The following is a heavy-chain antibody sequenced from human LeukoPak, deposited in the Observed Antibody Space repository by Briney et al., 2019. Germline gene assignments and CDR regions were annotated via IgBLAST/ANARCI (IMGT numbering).Heavy chain of an antibody. J-gene: IGHJ3*02. CDR2: IYYSGAT. Sequence: SQALSLTCTVSGDSISNGDYYWSWIRQHPEKGLECIGHIYYSGATYYNPSLKSRLTISVDTPKSQFSLKLSSMTAADTAMYYCARLSRSSGGYPYVFDIWGQGIMVTVSS. CDR1: GDSISNGDYY. CDR3: ARLSRSSGGYPYVFDI. D-gene: IGHD2-15*01. V-gene: IGHV4-30-4*08.